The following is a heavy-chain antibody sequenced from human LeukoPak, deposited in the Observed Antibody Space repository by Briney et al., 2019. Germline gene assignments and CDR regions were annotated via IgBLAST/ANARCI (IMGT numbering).Heavy chain of an antibody. CDR2: ISSSSSYI. CDR3: ARVYVSYGMDV. D-gene: IGHD2-8*01. V-gene: IGHV3-21*01. Sequence: GGSLRLSCAASGFTFSSYSMNWVRQAPGKGLEWVSSISSSSSYIYYADSVKGRFTISRDNAKNSLYLQMNSLRAEGTAVYYCARVYVSYGMDVWGQGTTVTVSS. J-gene: IGHJ6*02. CDR1: GFTFSSYS.